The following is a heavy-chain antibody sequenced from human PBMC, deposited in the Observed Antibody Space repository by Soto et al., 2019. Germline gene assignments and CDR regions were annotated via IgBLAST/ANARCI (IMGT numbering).Heavy chain of an antibody. CDR3: ARELVGATTSLDY. Sequence: QVQLVQSGAEVKKPGASVKVSCKASGYTFTSYAIHWVRQAPGQRLEWMGWINAGNGNTKYSQKFQGRVTITRDTSASTAYMELSSLRSEDTAVYYCARELVGATTSLDYWGQGTLVTVSS. D-gene: IGHD1-26*01. CDR2: INAGNGNT. V-gene: IGHV1-3*01. CDR1: GYTFTSYA. J-gene: IGHJ4*02.